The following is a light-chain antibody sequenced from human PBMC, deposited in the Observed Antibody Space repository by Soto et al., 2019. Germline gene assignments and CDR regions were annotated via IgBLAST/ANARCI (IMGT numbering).Light chain of an antibody. CDR1: QSVSGW. J-gene: IGKJ1*01. CDR2: DAS. Sequence: DIQMTQSPSTLSASVGDSVTITCRASQSVSGWLAWYRQKPGRAPNLLIYDASSLESGVPSRFSGSGSGTEFTLTISSLQPDDFATYYCQQYNSYSLTFGQGTKV. CDR3: QQYNSYSLT. V-gene: IGKV1-5*01.